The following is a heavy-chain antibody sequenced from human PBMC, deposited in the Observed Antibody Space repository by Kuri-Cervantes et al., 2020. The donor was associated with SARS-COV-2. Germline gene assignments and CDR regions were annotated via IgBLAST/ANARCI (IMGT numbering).Heavy chain of an antibody. CDR3: AREGGYCSGGSCYHAGRDY. J-gene: IGHJ4*02. CDR2: INPSGGST. Sequence: ASVKVSCKASGYTFTSYYMHWVRQAPGQGLEWMGIINPSGGSTSYAQKFQGRVTMTRDTSTSTVYMELSSLRSEDTAVYYCAREGGYCSGGSCYHAGRDYWGQGTLVTVSS. CDR1: GYTFTSYY. V-gene: IGHV1-46*01. D-gene: IGHD2-15*01.